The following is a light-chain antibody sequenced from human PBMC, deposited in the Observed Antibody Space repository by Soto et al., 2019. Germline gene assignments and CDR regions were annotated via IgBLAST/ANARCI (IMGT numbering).Light chain of an antibody. J-gene: IGKJ1*01. CDR3: QQSDNTPRT. CDR1: QIISSY. Sequence: DNRMKLSEASLSASVEDKMTITCRASQIISSYLNWYQQKPGKAPKLLIYAASSMQSGVPSRFSGSGSGTDFTLTISSLQPEDFATYYCQQSDNTPRTFGQGTKVDI. CDR2: AAS. V-gene: IGKV1-39*01.